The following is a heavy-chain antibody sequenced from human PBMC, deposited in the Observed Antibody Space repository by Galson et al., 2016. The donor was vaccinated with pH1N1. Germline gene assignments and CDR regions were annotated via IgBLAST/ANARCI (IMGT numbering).Heavy chain of an antibody. D-gene: IGHD1-26*01. CDR3: ARQVGHVRAGSEAFDI. J-gene: IGHJ3*02. Sequence: QSGAEVKKPGDSLKIPCKASGYSFTNYWIGWVRQMPGKGLEWMGIIYPADSDTRYSPSFQGRVTISADSSISTTYLRWSSLKASDTAMYYCARQVGHVRAGSEAFDIWGQGTMVTVSS. V-gene: IGHV5-51*01. CDR2: IYPADSDT. CDR1: GYSFTNYW.